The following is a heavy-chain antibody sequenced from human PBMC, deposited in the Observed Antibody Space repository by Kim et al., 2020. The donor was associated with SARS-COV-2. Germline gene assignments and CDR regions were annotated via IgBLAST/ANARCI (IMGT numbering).Heavy chain of an antibody. CDR3: MKGGWGWIWDH. V-gene: IGHV3-23*01. Sequence: GGSLRLSCTTSGFTFTGYAMSWVRQAPGKGLEWVSSIDDSDGTTYYVDSVKGRFTISRDNSKNTLYLQMSTLRADDTAVYYCMKGGWGWIWDHWGQGTLVTVAS. D-gene: IGHD2-2*03. J-gene: IGHJ4*02. CDR2: IDDSDGTT. CDR1: GFTFTGYA.